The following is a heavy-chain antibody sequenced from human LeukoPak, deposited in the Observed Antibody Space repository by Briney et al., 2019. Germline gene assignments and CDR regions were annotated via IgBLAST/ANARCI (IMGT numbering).Heavy chain of an antibody. Sequence: SVKVSCKASRGTFSSYAISWVRQAPGQGLEWMGRIIPIFGTANYAQKFQGRVTITTDESTSTAYMELSSLRSEDTAVYYCARTYDKSSGWTRFFDYWGQGTLVTVSS. V-gene: IGHV1-69*05. CDR3: ARTYDKSSGWTRFFDY. CDR1: RGTFSSYA. D-gene: IGHD6-19*01. J-gene: IGHJ4*02. CDR2: IIPIFGTA.